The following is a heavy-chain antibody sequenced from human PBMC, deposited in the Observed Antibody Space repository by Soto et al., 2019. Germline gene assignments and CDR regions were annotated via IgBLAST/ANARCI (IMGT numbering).Heavy chain of an antibody. D-gene: IGHD3-10*01. V-gene: IGHV1-2*04. J-gene: IGHJ4*02. Sequence: ASVKVSCKAPGYTFTGYYMHWVRQAPGQGLEWMGWINPNSGGTNYAQKFQGWVTMTRDTSISTAYMELSRLRSDDTAVYYCARGDGSGSMGDYWGQGTLVTVSS. CDR3: ARGDGSGSMGDY. CDR2: INPNSGGT. CDR1: GYTFTGYY.